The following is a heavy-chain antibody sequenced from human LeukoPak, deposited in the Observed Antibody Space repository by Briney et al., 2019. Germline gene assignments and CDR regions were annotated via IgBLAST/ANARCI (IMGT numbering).Heavy chain of an antibody. J-gene: IGHJ6*04. CDR3: ARDRIAAAGRGYYYYFGMDV. CDR1: GGAFSSYA. Sequence: SVKVSCKASGGAFSSYAISWVRQAPGQGLEWMGGIIPIFGTANYAQKFQGRVTITADESTSTAYMERSSLRSEDTAVYYCARDRIAAAGRGYYYYFGMDVWGKGTTVTVSS. CDR2: IIPIFGTA. V-gene: IGHV1-69*01. D-gene: IGHD6-13*01.